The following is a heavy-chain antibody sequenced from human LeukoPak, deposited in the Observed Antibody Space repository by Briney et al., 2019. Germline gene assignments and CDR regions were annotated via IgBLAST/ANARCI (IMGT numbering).Heavy chain of an antibody. V-gene: IGHV1-46*01. CDR1: GYTFTSYY. CDR2: INPTGGST. D-gene: IGHD2-8*02. CDR3: ARYTGGFDY. J-gene: IGHJ4*02. Sequence: ASVKVSCKASGYTFTSYYMHWVRQARGQGLEWMGRINPTGGSTSYAQRFQGRVTMTRDTSTSTVYMELSSLRSEDTAVYYCARYTGGFDYWGQGTLVTVSS.